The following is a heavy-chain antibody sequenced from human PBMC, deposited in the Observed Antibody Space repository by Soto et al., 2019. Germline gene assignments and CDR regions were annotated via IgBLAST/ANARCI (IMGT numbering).Heavy chain of an antibody. Sequence: SETLSLTCTVSGGSISSGDYYWSWIRQPPGKGLEWIGYIYYSGSTYYNPSLKSRVTISVDTSKNQFSLKLSSVTAADTAVYYCARDNYYGSGSPDYWGQGTLVTVSS. CDR2: IYYSGST. D-gene: IGHD3-10*01. CDR3: ARDNYYGSGSPDY. V-gene: IGHV4-30-4*01. CDR1: GGSISSGDYY. J-gene: IGHJ4*02.